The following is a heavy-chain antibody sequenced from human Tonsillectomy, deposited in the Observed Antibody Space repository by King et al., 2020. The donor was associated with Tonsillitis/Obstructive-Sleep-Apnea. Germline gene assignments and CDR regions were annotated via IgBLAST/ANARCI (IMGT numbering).Heavy chain of an antibody. CDR3: ARDPTDNWGAAPNSYMDD. V-gene: IGHV1-2*06. J-gene: IGHJ6*03. Sequence: VQLVESGAEVKKPGASVKVSCKASGYTFTGYYMHWVRQAPGQGLEWMGRINPNSGGTNYAQKFQGRVTMTRDTSISTAYMEMGSLRSDETAVYYCARDPTDNWGAAPNSYMDDWGQGTPVTVSS. D-gene: IGHD3-16*01. CDR2: INPNSGGT. CDR1: GYTFTGYY.